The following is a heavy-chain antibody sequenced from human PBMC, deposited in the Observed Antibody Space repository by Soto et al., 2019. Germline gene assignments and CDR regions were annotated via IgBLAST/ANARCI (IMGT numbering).Heavy chain of an antibody. Sequence: QVQLVQSAAEVKKPGASVRVSCKASGYTFIRYGIAWVRQAPGQGLEWMGWISPYNDYTIYAQKLQGRVTMTADTATRTGYKEPRGLKPDATVVYPCARGCHYDNAWGRLSHDGLGVWGQGASVTVAS. J-gene: IGHJ6*02. D-gene: IGHD3-16*01. CDR3: ARGCHYDNAWGRLSHDGLGV. V-gene: IGHV1-18*01. CDR1: GYTFIRYG. CDR2: ISPYNDYT.